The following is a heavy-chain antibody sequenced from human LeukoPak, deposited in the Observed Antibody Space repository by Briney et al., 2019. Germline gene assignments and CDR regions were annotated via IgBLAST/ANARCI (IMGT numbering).Heavy chain of an antibody. Sequence: ASVKVSCKASGYTFTGYYMHWVRQAPGQGLEWMGWINPNSGGTNYAQKFQGRVTMTRDTSISTAYMELSRLRSDDTAVYYCARSQGTIFGVVYYFDYWGQGTLVTVSS. CDR2: INPNSGGT. V-gene: IGHV1-2*02. CDR1: GYTFTGYY. CDR3: ARSQGTIFGVVYYFDY. D-gene: IGHD3-3*01. J-gene: IGHJ4*02.